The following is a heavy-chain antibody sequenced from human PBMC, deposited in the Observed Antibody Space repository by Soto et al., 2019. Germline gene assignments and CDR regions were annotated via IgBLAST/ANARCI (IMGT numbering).Heavy chain of an antibody. J-gene: IGHJ6*02. CDR1: GFTFSSYG. Sequence: QVQLVESGGGVVQPGRSLRLSCAASGFTFSSYGMHWVRQAPGKGLEWVAVIWYDGSNKYYADYVKGRFTISRDNSKNTRDLQMNCLRAEPTAVYYCARGMELGTDYYGMDVWGQGTTVTVSS. CDR3: ARGMELGTDYYGMDV. CDR2: IWYDGSNK. D-gene: IGHD1-7*01. V-gene: IGHV3-33*01.